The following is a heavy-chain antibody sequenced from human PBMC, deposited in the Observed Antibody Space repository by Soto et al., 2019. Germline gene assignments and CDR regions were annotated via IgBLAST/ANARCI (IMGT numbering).Heavy chain of an antibody. Sequence: PSETLSLTCTVSGGSISSSSYYWGWIRQPPGKGLEWIGSIYYSGSTYYNPSLKSRVTISVDTSKNQFSLKLSSVTAADTAVYYCARLECEAHSWWPDHIDYWGQGTLVTVSS. D-gene: IGHD2-15*01. V-gene: IGHV4-39*01. CDR3: ARLECEAHSWWPDHIDY. CDR2: IYYSGST. CDR1: GGSISSSSYY. J-gene: IGHJ4*02.